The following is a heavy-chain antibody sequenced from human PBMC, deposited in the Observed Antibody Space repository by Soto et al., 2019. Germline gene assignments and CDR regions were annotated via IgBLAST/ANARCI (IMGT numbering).Heavy chain of an antibody. CDR2: ISYDGSNK. V-gene: IGHV3-30-3*01. CDR1: GCTFSSYA. J-gene: IGHJ6*02. D-gene: IGHD2-2*02. Sequence: GGSLRLSCAASGCTFSSYAMHWVRQAPGKGLEWVAVISYDGSNKYYADSVKGRFTISRDNSKNTLYLQMNSLRAEDTAVYYCARGAAIVSAYYYYGMDVWGQGTTVTVSS. CDR3: ARGAAIVSAYYYYGMDV.